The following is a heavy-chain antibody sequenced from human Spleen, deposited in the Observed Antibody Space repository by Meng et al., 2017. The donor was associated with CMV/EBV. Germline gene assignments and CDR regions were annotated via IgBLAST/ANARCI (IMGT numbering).Heavy chain of an antibody. CDR2: IYHSGST. CDR1: GDSISSGGYF. Sequence: GSLRLSCTVSGDSISSGGYFWSWIRQHPGKGLEWIGSIYHSGSTYYNPSLKSRVTISVDTSKNQFSLKLSSVTAADTAVYYCARDSGLTGTNDAFDIWGQGTMVTVSS. J-gene: IGHJ3*02. CDR3: ARDSGLTGTNDAFDI. D-gene: IGHD1-20*01. V-gene: IGHV4-39*07.